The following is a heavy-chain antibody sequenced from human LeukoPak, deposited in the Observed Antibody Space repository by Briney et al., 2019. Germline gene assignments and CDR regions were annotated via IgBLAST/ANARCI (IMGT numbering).Heavy chain of an antibody. CDR1: GFTFSDYY. CDR2: ISGSGSTI. Sequence: GGSLRLSCAASGFTFSDYYMSWIRQAPGKGLEWVSYISGSGSTIYYADSVKGRFTISRDNAKNSLYLQMNSLRAEDTAVYYCASERFGSGSYYNVSTDYWGQGTLVTVSS. D-gene: IGHD3-10*01. V-gene: IGHV3-11*04. J-gene: IGHJ4*02. CDR3: ASERFGSGSYYNVSTDY.